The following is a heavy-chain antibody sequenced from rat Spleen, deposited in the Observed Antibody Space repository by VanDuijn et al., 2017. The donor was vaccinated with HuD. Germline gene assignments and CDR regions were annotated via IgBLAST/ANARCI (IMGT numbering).Heavy chain of an antibody. CDR2: ISTGGGST. Sequence: EVQLVESDGGLVQPGRSLKLSCAASGFTFSNYYMAWVRQAPTKGLEWVAYISTGGGSTYYRDSVKGRFTISRDNAKSTLYLQMNSLRSEDTATYYCTRVKLGAGYYFDYWGQGVMVTVSS. J-gene: IGHJ2*01. CDR1: GFTFSNYY. D-gene: IGHD5-1*01. CDR3: TRVKLGAGYYFDY. V-gene: IGHV5-27*01.